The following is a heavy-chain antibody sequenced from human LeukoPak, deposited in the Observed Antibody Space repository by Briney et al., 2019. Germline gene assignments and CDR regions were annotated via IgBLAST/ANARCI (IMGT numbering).Heavy chain of an antibody. Sequence: GGSLRLSCAASGFTFSSYAMSWVRQAPGKGLEWVSAISGSGGSAYYADSVKGRSTISRDNSKNTLYLQMNSLRAEDTAVYYCARDALPSYWGGNWFDPWGQGTLVTVSS. D-gene: IGHD1-26*01. CDR3: ARDALPSYWGGNWFDP. CDR2: ISGSGGSA. CDR1: GFTFSSYA. V-gene: IGHV3-23*01. J-gene: IGHJ5*02.